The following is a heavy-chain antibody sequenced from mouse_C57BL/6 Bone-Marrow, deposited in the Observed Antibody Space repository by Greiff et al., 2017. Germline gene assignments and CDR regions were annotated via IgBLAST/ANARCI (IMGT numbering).Heavy chain of an antibody. Sequence: EVKVVESGGGLVQPGGSLKLSCAASGFTFSDYGMAWVRQAPRKGPEWVAFISNLAYSIYYADTVTGRFTISRENAKNTLYLEMSSLRSEDTAMYYCARHGLLYAMDDWGQGTSVTVSS. V-gene: IGHV5-15*01. D-gene: IGHD1-1*01. CDR2: ISNLAYSI. J-gene: IGHJ4*01. CDR3: ARHGLLYAMDD. CDR1: GFTFSDYG.